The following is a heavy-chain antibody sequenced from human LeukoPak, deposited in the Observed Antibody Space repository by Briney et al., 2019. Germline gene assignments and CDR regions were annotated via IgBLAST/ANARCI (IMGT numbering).Heavy chain of an antibody. CDR2: IYYSGST. J-gene: IGHJ4*02. CDR1: GGSISSYY. Sequence: PSETLSLTCTVSGGSISSYYWSWIRQPPGKGLEWIGYIYYSGSTNYNPSLKSRVTISVDTSKNQFSLKLSSVTAADTAVYYCARATPTTGLDYWGQGTLVTVSS. D-gene: IGHD4-11*01. V-gene: IGHV4-59*01. CDR3: ARATPTTGLDY.